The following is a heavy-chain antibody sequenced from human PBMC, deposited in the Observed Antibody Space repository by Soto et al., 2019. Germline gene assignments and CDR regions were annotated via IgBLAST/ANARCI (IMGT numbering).Heavy chain of an antibody. D-gene: IGHD3-16*02. CDR2: IKQDGSEK. J-gene: IGHJ4*02. V-gene: IGHV3-7*01. Sequence: GGSLRLSCAAAGFTCSSYWMSWVRQAPGKGLEWVATIKQDGSEKYYVDSVKGRFTISRDHAKNSLYLQMNSLRAEDTAVYYCARDMVMDDYIWGSYRYTEDYWGQGTLVTVSS. CDR3: ARDMVMDDYIWGSYRYTEDY. CDR1: GFTCSSYW.